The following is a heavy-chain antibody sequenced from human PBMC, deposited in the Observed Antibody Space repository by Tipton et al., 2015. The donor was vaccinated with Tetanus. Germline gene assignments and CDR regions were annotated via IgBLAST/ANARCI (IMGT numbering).Heavy chain of an antibody. CDR2: ISSRSSYI. J-gene: IGHJ3*01. Sequence: SLRLSCAGPGFTFSDYSMTWVRQAPGKGLEWISSISSRSSYIYYADSVKGRLTISRDNAKNSLYLQLNSLRDEDTAVYYCAREGDSSGYYRSPTDAFDVWGQGTMVIVSS. CDR3: AREGDSSGYYRSPTDAFDV. V-gene: IGHV3-21*06. CDR1: GFTFSDYS. D-gene: IGHD3-22*01.